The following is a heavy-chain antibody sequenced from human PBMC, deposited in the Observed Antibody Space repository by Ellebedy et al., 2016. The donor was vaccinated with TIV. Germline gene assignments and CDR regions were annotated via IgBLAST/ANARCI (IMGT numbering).Heavy chain of an antibody. CDR2: ISSSSSYI. V-gene: IGHV3-21*01. Sequence: GESLKISCAASGFTFSSYSMNWVRQAPGKGLEWVSSISSSSSYIYYGDSVKGRFTISRDNAKNSLYPQMNSLRAEDTAVYYCARDPMTLARGMDVWGHGTSVTVSS. J-gene: IGHJ6*02. D-gene: IGHD3/OR15-3a*01. CDR1: GFTFSSYS. CDR3: ARDPMTLARGMDV.